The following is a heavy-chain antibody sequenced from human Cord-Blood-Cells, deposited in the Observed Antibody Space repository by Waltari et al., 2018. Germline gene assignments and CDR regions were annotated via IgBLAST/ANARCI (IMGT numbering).Heavy chain of an antibody. Sequence: VQLVESGGGVVQAGRSLRLSCAASGFTFSTYGMHRGRQGPGKGLEWVAVISYDGSNKYYADSVKGRFTISRDNSKNTLYLQMNSLRAEDTAVYYCAKGDPYYDYIWGSYRISDYWGQGTLVTVSS. J-gene: IGHJ4*02. V-gene: IGHV3-30*18. CDR2: ISYDGSNK. CDR1: GFTFSTYG. CDR3: AKGDPYYDYIWGSYRISDY. D-gene: IGHD3-16*02.